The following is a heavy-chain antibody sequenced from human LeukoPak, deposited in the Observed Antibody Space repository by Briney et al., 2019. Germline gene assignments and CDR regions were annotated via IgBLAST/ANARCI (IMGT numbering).Heavy chain of an antibody. V-gene: IGHV3-30*02. J-gene: IGHJ4*02. CDR3: ARHKVRWYPFDY. D-gene: IGHD6-13*01. Sequence: GGSLRLSCAASGFTFSSYGMHWVRQAPGKGLEWVAFIRYDGSNKYYADSVKGRFTISRDNSKNTLYLQMNSPRAEDTAVYYCARHKVRWYPFDYWGQGTLVTVAS. CDR1: GFTFSSYG. CDR2: IRYDGSNK.